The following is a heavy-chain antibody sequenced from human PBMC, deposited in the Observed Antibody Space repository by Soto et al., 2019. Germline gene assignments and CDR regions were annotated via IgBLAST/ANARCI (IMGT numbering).Heavy chain of an antibody. J-gene: IGHJ4*02. CDR3: AREQYNWKL. Sequence: ETLSLTCSVSGVSITNYYWTWIRLPPGKGLEWIGYVYHTGNTFYNPSLKSRVTISLDTPKNQVSLSLRSVTAADTAVYYCAREQYNWKLWGQGTLVTVSS. CDR2: VYHTGNT. CDR1: GVSITNYY. V-gene: IGHV4-59*01. D-gene: IGHD1-20*01.